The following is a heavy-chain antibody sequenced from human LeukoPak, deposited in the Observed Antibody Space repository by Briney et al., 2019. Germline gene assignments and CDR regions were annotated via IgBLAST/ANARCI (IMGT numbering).Heavy chain of an antibody. D-gene: IGHD6-19*01. CDR2: INPSGGST. CDR3: AREGIAVSNWFDP. CDR1: GYTLTELS. J-gene: IGHJ5*02. Sequence: GASVKVSCKVSGYTLTELSMHWVRQAPGQGLEWMGIINPSGGSTSYAQKFQGRVTMTRDTSTSTIYMELSSLRSEDTAVYYCAREGIAVSNWFDPWGQGTLVTVSS. V-gene: IGHV1-46*01.